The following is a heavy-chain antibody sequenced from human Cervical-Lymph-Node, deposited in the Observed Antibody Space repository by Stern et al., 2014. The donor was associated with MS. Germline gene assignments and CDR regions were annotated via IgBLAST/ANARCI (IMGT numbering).Heavy chain of an antibody. D-gene: IGHD3-10*01. J-gene: IGHJ6*02. CDR1: GGAFRTYA. CDR2: VIPVFGTT. CDR3: ARGLASTITIDV. Sequence: QVQLGQSGAEMKKSGSSVKVSCKASGGAFRTYAFTWVRQAPGKGLEWMGRVIPVFGTTNYAQKFQGRVTITADESTSTAYMELSSLKSEDTAVYYCARGLASTITIDVWGQGTTVTVSS. V-gene: IGHV1-69*01.